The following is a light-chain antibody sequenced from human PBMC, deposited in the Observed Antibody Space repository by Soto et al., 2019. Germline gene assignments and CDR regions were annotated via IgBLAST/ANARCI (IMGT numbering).Light chain of an antibody. CDR2: GAS. V-gene: IGKV3-20*01. Sequence: EILLTPSPGTLSLAPGERATLSCRASQSVSSSYLAWYQQKPGQAPRLLIYGASSRATGIPDRFSGSGSGTDFTLTISRLEPEDFAVYYCQQYGSSPRTFGQGTNVDIK. CDR1: QSVSSSY. CDR3: QQYGSSPRT. J-gene: IGKJ1*01.